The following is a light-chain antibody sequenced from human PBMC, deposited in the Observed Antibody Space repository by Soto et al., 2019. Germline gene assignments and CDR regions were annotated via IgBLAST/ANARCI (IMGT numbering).Light chain of an antibody. CDR3: ASWDNSLNGLV. CDR2: RDN. Sequence: QAVVTQPPSPSGTPGQRVTISCSGSSSNIERNYVYWYQQLPGTAPKLLIFRDNQRPSGVPDRFSGSKSGTSASLGISGLQPEDEADYYCASWDNSLNGLVFGGGTKLTVL. J-gene: IGLJ3*02. V-gene: IGLV1-47*01. CDR1: SSNIERNY.